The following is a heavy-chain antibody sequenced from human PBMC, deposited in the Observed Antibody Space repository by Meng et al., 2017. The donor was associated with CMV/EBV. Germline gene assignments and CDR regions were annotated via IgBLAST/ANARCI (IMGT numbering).Heavy chain of an antibody. V-gene: IGHV1-8*01. CDR2: LNTNGGNT. CDR3: ARGGGVVGAFDI. CDR1: GYTFTSFD. J-gene: IGHJ3*02. Sequence: ASVKVSCKASGYTFTSFDINWVRRAPGQGLEWMGWLNTNGGNTGFAQKFQGRVTITGDTSIRTAYMELSSLTSQDTAVYYCARGGGVVGAFDIWGRGTMVTVSS. D-gene: IGHD3-22*01.